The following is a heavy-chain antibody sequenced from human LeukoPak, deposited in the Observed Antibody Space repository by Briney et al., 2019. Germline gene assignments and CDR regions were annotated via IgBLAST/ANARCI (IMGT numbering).Heavy chain of an antibody. CDR3: ATAPYDSIGIFDY. V-gene: IGHV3-43D*03. D-gene: IGHD3-22*01. CDR2: ISWDGDST. Sequence: GGSLRLSCAASGFTFDDYAMHWVRQAPGKGLECVSLISWDGDSTYYSDSVKGRFTISRNNNKNSLYLQMNSLRTEDTALYYCATAPYDSIGIFDYWGQGTLVTVSS. J-gene: IGHJ4*02. CDR1: GFTFDDYA.